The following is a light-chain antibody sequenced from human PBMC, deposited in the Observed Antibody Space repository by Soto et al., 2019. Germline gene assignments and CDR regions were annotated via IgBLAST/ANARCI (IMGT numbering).Light chain of an antibody. J-gene: IGKJ5*01. V-gene: IGKV3D-20*02. Sequence: IVLTQSPRTLSLSPGERATLYCRASQSVSSSYLAWYQQKPGQAPRLLIYGASSRATGIPDRFSGSGSGTDFTLTISSLEPEDFAVYYCQQRSNWLITFGQGTRLEIK. CDR2: GAS. CDR3: QQRSNWLIT. CDR1: QSVSSSY.